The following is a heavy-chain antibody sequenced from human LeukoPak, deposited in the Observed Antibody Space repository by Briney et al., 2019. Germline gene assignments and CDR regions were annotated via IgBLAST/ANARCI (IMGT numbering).Heavy chain of an antibody. J-gene: IGHJ4*02. CDR3: ARVDNNGGNTLYFDY. Sequence: SETLSLTCAVSGGSISSGGYSWSRIRQPPGKGLEWIGYIYHSGSTYYNPSLKSRVTISVDRSKNQFSLKLSSVTAADTAVYYCARVDNNGGNTLYFDYWGQGTLVTVSS. D-gene: IGHD4-23*01. CDR1: GGSISSGGYS. V-gene: IGHV4-30-2*01. CDR2: IYHSGST.